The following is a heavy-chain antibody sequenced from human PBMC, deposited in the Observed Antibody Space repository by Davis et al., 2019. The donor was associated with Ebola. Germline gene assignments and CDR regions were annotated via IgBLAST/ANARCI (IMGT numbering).Heavy chain of an antibody. D-gene: IGHD3-10*01. CDR3: ARGGRGVLLDYYYGMDV. CDR2: INAGNGNT. V-gene: IGHV1-3*01. J-gene: IGHJ6*02. Sequence: ASVKVSCKASGYTFTSYAMHWVRQAPGQRLEWMGWINAGNGNTKYSQKFQGRVTITRDTSASTAYMELSSLRSEDTAVYYCARGGRGVLLDYYYGMDVWGQGTTVTVFS. CDR1: GYTFTSYA.